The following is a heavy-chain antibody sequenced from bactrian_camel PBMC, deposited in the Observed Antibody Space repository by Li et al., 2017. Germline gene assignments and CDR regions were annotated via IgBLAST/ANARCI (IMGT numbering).Heavy chain of an antibody. CDR2: TVADGST. CDR3: AASGYTWADQPLEVKLYGV. CDR1: GFTANSCG. V-gene: IGHV3S44*01. D-gene: IGHD2*01. J-gene: IGHJ4*01. Sequence: VQLVESGGGSVQPGGSLRLSCTAPGFTANSCGVDWYRQAAGKQREWVSSTVADGSTTYADSVKGRFTISRDVAKNTLYLQMNVLKPEDSAMYYCAASGYTWADQPLEVKLYGVWGQGTQVTVS.